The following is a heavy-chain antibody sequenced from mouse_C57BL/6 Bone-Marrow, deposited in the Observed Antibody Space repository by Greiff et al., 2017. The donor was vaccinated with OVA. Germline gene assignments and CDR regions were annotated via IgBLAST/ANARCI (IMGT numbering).Heavy chain of an antibody. CDR1: GYTFTDHY. CDR3: ARDDVYYFEN. CDR2: FYPGSGSN. Sequence: VKVVESGAEVVRPGASVKLSCQASGYTFTDHYIHWVKQRPGQGLEWIARFYPGSGSNYYNEKFKGKATLTAEKSSNTAYMPLSSLTSEDSAVYFGARDDVYYFENWGQGTTLTVSA. J-gene: IGHJ2*01. V-gene: IGHV1-76*01. D-gene: IGHD2-3*01.